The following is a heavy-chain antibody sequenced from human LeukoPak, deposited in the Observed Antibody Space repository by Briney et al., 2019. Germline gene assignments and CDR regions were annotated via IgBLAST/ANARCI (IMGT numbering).Heavy chain of an antibody. CDR1: GFTFSSYW. V-gene: IGHV4-34*01. Sequence: GSLRLSCAASGFTFSSYWMSWVRQAPGKGLEWIGEINHSGSTNYNPSLKSRVTISVDTSKNQFSLKLSSVTAADTAVYYCAREDTALFDYWGQGTLVTVSS. D-gene: IGHD5-18*01. J-gene: IGHJ4*02. CDR2: INHSGST. CDR3: AREDTALFDY.